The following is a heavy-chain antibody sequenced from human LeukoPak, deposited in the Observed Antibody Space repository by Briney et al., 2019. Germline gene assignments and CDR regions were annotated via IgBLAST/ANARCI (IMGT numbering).Heavy chain of an antibody. D-gene: IGHD2-2*01. CDR2: INPNSGGT. CDR1: GYTFTGHY. CDR3: ARVRSGIVVVPAAMREDGMDV. V-gene: IGHV1-2*02. Sequence: ASVKVSCKASGYTFTGHYMHWVRQAPGQGLEWMGWINPNSGGTNYAQKFQGRVIMTRDTSISTAYMELSRLRSDDTAVYHCARVRSGIVVVPAAMREDGMDVWGQGTTVTVSS. J-gene: IGHJ6*02.